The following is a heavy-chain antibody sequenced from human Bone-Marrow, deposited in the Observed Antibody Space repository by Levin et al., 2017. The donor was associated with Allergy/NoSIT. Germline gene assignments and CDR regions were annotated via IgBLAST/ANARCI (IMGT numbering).Heavy chain of an antibody. V-gene: IGHV3-11*01. J-gene: IGHJ6*02. CDR3: ARYRLAYCSGDSCYSAYDYYGMDV. CDR1: GFTFSDYY. Sequence: SCAASGFTFSDYYMIWTRQAPGKGLEWVSYISSSGTTIQYADSLKGRFTISRDNAKNSLYLQMNSLRAEDTAVYYCARYRLAYCSGDSCYSAYDYYGMDVWGQGTTVTVSS. CDR2: ISSSGTTI. D-gene: IGHD2-15*01.